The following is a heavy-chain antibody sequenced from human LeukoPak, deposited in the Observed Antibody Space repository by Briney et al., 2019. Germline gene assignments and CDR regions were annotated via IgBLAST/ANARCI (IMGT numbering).Heavy chain of an antibody. Sequence: SETLSLTCAASGGSISSGGYSWSWIRQPPGKGLEWIGYIYHSGSTYYNPSLKSRVTISVDRSKNQFSLKLSSVTAADTAVYYCARGSLRYFDWLSFDYWGQGTLVTVSS. CDR2: IYHSGST. CDR1: GGSISSGGYS. J-gene: IGHJ4*02. CDR3: ARGSLRYFDWLSFDY. V-gene: IGHV4-30-2*01. D-gene: IGHD3-9*01.